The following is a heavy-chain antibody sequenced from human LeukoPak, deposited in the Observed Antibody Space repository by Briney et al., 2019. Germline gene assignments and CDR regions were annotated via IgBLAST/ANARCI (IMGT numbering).Heavy chain of an antibody. J-gene: IGHJ4*02. D-gene: IGHD1-26*01. Sequence: GGSLRLSCAASGFTFSSFGMSWVRQAPGKGLEWVSGISTSGGTTYYADSVKGRFTISRDNSKNTLYLQMNSLRAEDTAVYYCAREESIGSYQFLHDNWGQGTLVTVSS. CDR1: GFTFSSFG. CDR2: ISTSGGTT. CDR3: AREESIGSYQFLHDN. V-gene: IGHV3-23*01.